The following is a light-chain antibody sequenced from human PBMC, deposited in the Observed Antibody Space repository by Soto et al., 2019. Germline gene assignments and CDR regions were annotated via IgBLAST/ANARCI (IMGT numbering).Light chain of an antibody. J-gene: IGKJ3*01. CDR2: NAS. CDR1: QSVTTK. Sequence: EIVMTQSPAILSLSPGETATLSCRASQSVTTKLAWYQQRPGQTPRLLIYNASTRATAVPARFSGGGSVTEFSLTSSSLQSDDFGVYYCHQYNTWPPRFTFGSGTKVDIK. V-gene: IGKV3-15*01. CDR3: HQYNTWPPRFT.